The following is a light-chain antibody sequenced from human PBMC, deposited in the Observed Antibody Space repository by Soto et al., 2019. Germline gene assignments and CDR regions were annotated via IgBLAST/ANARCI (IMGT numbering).Light chain of an antibody. CDR3: QQRNEWART. J-gene: IGKJ1*01. V-gene: IGKV3-11*01. CDR2: DAS. CDR1: QSINTD. Sequence: EIVLTQSPATLSLSPGERVTLSCRASQSINTDLAWYQQKPGQAPRLLIYDASNRAIGIPGSFSGSGSGTDFTVDSNRLQPEESAASDRQQRNEWARTLGQGPQLEL.